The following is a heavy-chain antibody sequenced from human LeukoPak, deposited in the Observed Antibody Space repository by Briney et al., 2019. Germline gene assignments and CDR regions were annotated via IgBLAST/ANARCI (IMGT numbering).Heavy chain of an antibody. CDR1: GGSISSYY. CDR3: ACVDTAMVYFDY. CDR2: ISYSGST. J-gene: IGHJ4*02. V-gene: IGHV4-59*01. Sequence: PSETLSLTCTVSGGSISSYYWTWMRQPPGKGLEWIGTISYSGSTSHNPSLKSRVSISIDTSENQFSLKLSSVTAADTAVYYCACVDTAMVYFDYWGQGTLVTVSS. D-gene: IGHD5-18*01.